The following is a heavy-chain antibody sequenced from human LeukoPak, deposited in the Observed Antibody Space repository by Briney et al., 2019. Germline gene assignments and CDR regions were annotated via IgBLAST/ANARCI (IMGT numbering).Heavy chain of an antibody. CDR2: INWNGGNI. V-gene: IGHV3-20*04. CDR1: GFTFSLYA. Sequence: PGGSLRLSCAASGFTFSLYAMSWVRQTPGKGLEWVSGINWNGGNIGYADSVKGRFTISRDNANNSLYLQMNSLRAKDTAFYYCASGGIYYGAAFDFWGQGTLVTVSS. J-gene: IGHJ4*02. CDR3: ASGGIYYGAAFDF. D-gene: IGHD1-26*01.